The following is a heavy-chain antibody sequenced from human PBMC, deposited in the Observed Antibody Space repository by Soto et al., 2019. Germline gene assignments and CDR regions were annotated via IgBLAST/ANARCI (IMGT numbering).Heavy chain of an antibody. CDR3: ARSPQPTRGIHWYFDL. CDR1: GFTFNTYG. V-gene: IGHV3-30*03. Sequence: QVQLVESGGGVVQPGRSLGLSCAASGFTFNTYGMHWVRQAPGKGLEWVAAISYDGINKYYVDSVKGRFIISRDNSKNTLYVQMNSLRAEDTALYYCARSPQPTRGIHWYFDLWGRGILVTVSS. J-gene: IGHJ2*01. D-gene: IGHD1-26*01. CDR2: ISYDGINK.